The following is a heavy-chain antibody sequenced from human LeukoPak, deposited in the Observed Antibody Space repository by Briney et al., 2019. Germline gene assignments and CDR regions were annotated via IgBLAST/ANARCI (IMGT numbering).Heavy chain of an antibody. Sequence: GGSLRLSCAASGFTFSSYGMHWVRQAPGKGLDWVAVIWYDGSNKYYADSVKGRFTISRDNSKNTLYLQMNSLRAEDTAVYYCASYVLGDAFDIWGQGTMVTVSS. J-gene: IGHJ3*02. CDR2: IWYDGSNK. CDR1: GFTFSSYG. D-gene: IGHD3-3*02. CDR3: ASYVLGDAFDI. V-gene: IGHV3-33*01.